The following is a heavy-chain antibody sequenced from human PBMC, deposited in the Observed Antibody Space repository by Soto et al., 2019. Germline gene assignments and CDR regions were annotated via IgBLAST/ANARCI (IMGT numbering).Heavy chain of an antibody. CDR1: GFTFSSYG. CDR2: IWYDGSNK. J-gene: IGHJ4*02. Sequence: GGSRLSCAASGFTFSSYGMHWVRQAPGKGLEWVAVIWYDGSNKYYADSVKGRFTISRDNSKNTLYLQMNSLRAEDTAVYYCARTDTAMVTGSSSFDYWGQGTLVTVSS. CDR3: ARTDTAMVTGSSSFDY. V-gene: IGHV3-33*01. D-gene: IGHD5-18*01.